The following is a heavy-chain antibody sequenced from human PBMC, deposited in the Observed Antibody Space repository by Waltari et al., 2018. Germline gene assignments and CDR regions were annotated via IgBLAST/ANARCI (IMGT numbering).Heavy chain of an antibody. CDR3: ASGGGTNGYDAFDI. J-gene: IGHJ3*02. Sequence: QVQLVESGGGVVQPGRSLRLSCAASGFTFSSYGMHWVRPAPGKGLEWVAVIWYDGSNKYYADSVKGRFTISRDNSKNTLYLQMNSLRAEDTAVYYCASGGGTNGYDAFDIWGQGTMVTVSS. CDR2: IWYDGSNK. CDR1: GFTFSSYG. V-gene: IGHV3-33*01. D-gene: IGHD2-8*01.